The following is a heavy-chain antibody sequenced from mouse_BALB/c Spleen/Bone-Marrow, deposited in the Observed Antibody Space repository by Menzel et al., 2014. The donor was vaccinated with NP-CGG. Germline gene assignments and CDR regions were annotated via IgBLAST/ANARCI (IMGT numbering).Heavy chain of an antibody. J-gene: IGHJ2*01. Sequence: EVQVVESVGGLVQPGGSLKLSCAASGFTFSNYGMSWVRQTPDKRLELVATINSDGGSTYYPDSVKGRFTIYRDTAKNTLYLQMSSLKSEETAMYYCVRGNYGNYVDYFDFWGQGTTLTVSS. CDR1: GFTFSNYG. V-gene: IGHV5-6-3*01. D-gene: IGHD2-1*01. CDR3: VRGNYGNYVDYFDF. CDR2: INSDGGST.